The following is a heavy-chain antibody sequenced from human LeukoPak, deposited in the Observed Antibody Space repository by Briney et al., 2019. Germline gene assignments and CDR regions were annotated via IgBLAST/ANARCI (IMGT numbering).Heavy chain of an antibody. D-gene: IGHD2-15*01. CDR1: GFTFSSYS. CDR2: ISSSSSYI. Sequence: PGGSLRLSCAASGFTFSSYSMNWVRQAPGKGLEWVSSISSSSSYIYYADSVKGRFTTSRDNAKNSLYLQMNSLRAEDTAVYYCARDPVVAAYYYYYMDVWGKGTTVTVSS. J-gene: IGHJ6*03. V-gene: IGHV3-21*01. CDR3: ARDPVVAAYYYYYMDV.